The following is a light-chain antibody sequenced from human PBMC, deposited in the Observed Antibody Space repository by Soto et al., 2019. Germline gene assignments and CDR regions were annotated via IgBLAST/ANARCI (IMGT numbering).Light chain of an antibody. J-gene: IGKJ1*01. CDR1: QSVSNNY. V-gene: IGKV3-20*01. CDR3: QQYNSYSGT. CDR2: GAS. Sequence: EIVLTQSPGTLSLSPGERATLSFRASQSVSNNYLAWYQQKPGQAPRLLIYGASNRATGIPDRFSGSGSGTDFTLTISSLQPDDFATYYCQQYNSYSGTFGQGTKVDIK.